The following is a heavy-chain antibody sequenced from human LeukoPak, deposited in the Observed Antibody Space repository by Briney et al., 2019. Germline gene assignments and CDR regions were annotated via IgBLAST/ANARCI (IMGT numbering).Heavy chain of an antibody. CDR1: GFTFSSYG. CDR2: ISYDGSNK. CDR3: AKDQAEGLDYYYYGMDV. V-gene: IGHV3-30*18. Sequence: PGGSLRLSCAASGFTFSSYGMHWVRQAPGKGLEWVAVISYDGSNKYYADSVKGRFTISRDNSKNTLYLQMNSLRAQDTAVYYCAKDQAEGLDYYYYGMDVWGQGTTVTVSS. J-gene: IGHJ6*02.